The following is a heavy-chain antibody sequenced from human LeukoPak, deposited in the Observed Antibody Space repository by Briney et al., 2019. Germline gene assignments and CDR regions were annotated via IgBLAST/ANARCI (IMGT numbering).Heavy chain of an antibody. CDR2: IIPIFGTA. Sequence: SVKVSCKASGGTFSSYAISWVRQAPGQGLEWMGGIIPIFGTANYAQKFQGRVTITADESTSTAHMELSSLRSEDTAVCYCARDSSQGIVGANWGQGTLVTVSS. V-gene: IGHV1-69*13. CDR1: GGTFSSYA. CDR3: ARDSSQGIVGAN. J-gene: IGHJ4*02. D-gene: IGHD1-26*01.